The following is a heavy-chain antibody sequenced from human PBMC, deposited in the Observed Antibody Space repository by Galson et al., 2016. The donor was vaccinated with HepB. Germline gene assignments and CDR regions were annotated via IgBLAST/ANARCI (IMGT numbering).Heavy chain of an antibody. Sequence: SLRLSCAASGFIVSNSYISWVRQAPGKGLEWVSVTYSSGRTSYADSVMGRFTISRDSSKNTLHLQLNTLRVEDTAMYYCARERFDPWGQGTLVTVSS. CDR2: TYSSGRT. J-gene: IGHJ5*02. CDR3: ARERFDP. V-gene: IGHV3-53*01. CDR1: GFIVSNSY.